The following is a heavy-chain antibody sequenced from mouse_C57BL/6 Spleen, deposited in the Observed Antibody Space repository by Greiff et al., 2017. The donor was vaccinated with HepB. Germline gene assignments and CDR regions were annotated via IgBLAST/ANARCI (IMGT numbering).Heavy chain of an antibody. J-gene: IGHJ3*01. CDR2: ISGGGGNT. CDR3: ARSHDYVAWFAY. CDR1: GFTFSSYT. V-gene: IGHV5-9*01. Sequence: EVKLVESGGGLVKPGGSLKLSCAASGFTFSSYTMSWVRQTPEKRLEWVATISGGGGNTYYPDSVKGRFTISRDNAKNTLYLQMSSLRSEDTALYFCARSHDYVAWFAYWGQGTLVTVST. D-gene: IGHD2-4*01.